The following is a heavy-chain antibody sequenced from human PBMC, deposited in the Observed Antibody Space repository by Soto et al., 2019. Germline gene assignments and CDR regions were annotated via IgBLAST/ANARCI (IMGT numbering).Heavy chain of an antibody. D-gene: IGHD6-13*01. CDR2: ITSSGTTV. CDR1: GFTFSSYS. V-gene: IGHV3-48*02. CDR3: ARGSSNRAYYFDF. J-gene: IGHJ4*02. Sequence: GGSLRLSCAASGFTFSSYSLNWVRQAPGKGLEWVSYITSSGTTVYYADSVRGRFTISRDNAKNSLYLQMNSLRDDDTAVYYCARGSSNRAYYFDFWGQGTLVTVSS.